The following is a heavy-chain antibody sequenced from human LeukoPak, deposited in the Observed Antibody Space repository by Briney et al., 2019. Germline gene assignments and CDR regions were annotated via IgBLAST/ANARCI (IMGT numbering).Heavy chain of an antibody. CDR1: GGSFSGYY. Sequence: PSETLSLTRAVYGGSFSGYYWSWIRQPPGKGLEWIEEINHSGSTNYNPSLKSRVTISVDTSKNQFSLKLSSVTAADTAVYYCASRLAHDAFDIWGQGTMVTVSS. CDR3: ASRLAHDAFDI. J-gene: IGHJ3*02. CDR2: INHSGST. V-gene: IGHV4-34*01. D-gene: IGHD3-22*01.